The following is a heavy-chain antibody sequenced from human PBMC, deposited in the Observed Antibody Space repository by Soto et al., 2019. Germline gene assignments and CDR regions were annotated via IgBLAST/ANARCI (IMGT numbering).Heavy chain of an antibody. Sequence: TLALTCTVSGGSISSGDYYGSWIRQPPGKGLEWIGYIYYSGSTYYNPSLKSRVTISVDTSKNQFSLKLSSVTAADTAVYYCARDDPYSSLDYWGQGTLVTVSS. CDR1: GGSISSGDYY. J-gene: IGHJ4*02. CDR3: ARDDPYSSLDY. D-gene: IGHD6-13*01. CDR2: IYYSGST. V-gene: IGHV4-30-4*01.